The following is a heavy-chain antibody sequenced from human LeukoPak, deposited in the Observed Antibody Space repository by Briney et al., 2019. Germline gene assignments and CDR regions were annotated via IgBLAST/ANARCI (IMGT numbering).Heavy chain of an antibody. CDR2: IKSDGSST. V-gene: IGHV3-74*03. Sequence: GGSLRLSCAASGFTFSSYWMHWVRQAPGKGLVWVSCIKSDGSSTTHADSVKGRFTISRDNAKNTLHLQMNSLRAEDTAVYYCARDSSSWYYDYWGQGTLVTVSS. CDR1: GFTFSSYW. CDR3: ARDSSSWYYDY. J-gene: IGHJ4*02. D-gene: IGHD6-13*01.